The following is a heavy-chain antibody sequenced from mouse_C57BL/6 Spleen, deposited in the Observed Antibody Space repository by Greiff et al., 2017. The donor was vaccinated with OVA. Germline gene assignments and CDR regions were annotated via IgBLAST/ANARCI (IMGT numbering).Heavy chain of an antibody. J-gene: IGHJ4*01. CDR3: ANYYGSSNAMDY. CDR1: GYSITSGYY. V-gene: IGHV3-6*01. Sequence: EVQRVESGPGLVKPSQSLSLTCPVTGYSITSGYYWNWIRQFPGNKLEWMGYISYDGSNNYNPSLKNRISITRDTSKNQFFLKLNSVTTEDTATYYCANYYGSSNAMDYWGQGTSVTVSS. D-gene: IGHD1-1*01. CDR2: ISYDGSN.